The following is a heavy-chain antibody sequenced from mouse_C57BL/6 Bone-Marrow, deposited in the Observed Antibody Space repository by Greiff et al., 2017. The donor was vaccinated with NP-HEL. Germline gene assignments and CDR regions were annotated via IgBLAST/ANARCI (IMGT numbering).Heavy chain of an antibody. D-gene: IGHD1-1*01. CDR3: APVGPGLWYFDV. CDR2: IYPRSGNT. J-gene: IGHJ1*03. CDR1: GYTFTSYG. Sequence: QVQLQQSGAELARPGASVKLSCKASGYTFTSYGISWVKQRTGQGLEWIGEIYPRSGNTYYNEKFKGKATLTADKSSRTAYMELRSLTSEDSAVYFCAPVGPGLWYFDVWGTGTTVTVSS. V-gene: IGHV1-81*01.